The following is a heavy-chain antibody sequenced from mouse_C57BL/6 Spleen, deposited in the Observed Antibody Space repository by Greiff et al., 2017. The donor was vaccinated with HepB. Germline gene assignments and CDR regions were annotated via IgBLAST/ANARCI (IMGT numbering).Heavy chain of an antibody. CDR1: GFTFSDYG. V-gene: IGHV5-17*01. J-gene: IGHJ2*01. CDR3: ARLGYFDY. D-gene: IGHD4-1*01. CDR2: ISSGSSTI. Sequence: EVKLQESGGGLVKPGGSLKLSCAASGFTFSDYGMHWVRQAPEKGLEWVAYISSGSSTIYYAGTVKGRFTISRDNAKTTLFLQMTRLRSEDTAMYYCARLGYFDYWGQGTTLTVSS.